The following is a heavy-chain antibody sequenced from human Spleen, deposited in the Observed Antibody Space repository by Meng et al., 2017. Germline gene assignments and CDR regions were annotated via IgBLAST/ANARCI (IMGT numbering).Heavy chain of an antibody. V-gene: IGHV4-59*12. D-gene: IGHD2-15*01. CDR3: ARAGLGVVVVAATFDY. CDR1: GGSISSYY. J-gene: IGHJ4*02. CDR2: IYNSGST. Sequence: SETLSLTCTASGGSISSYYWSWIRQPPGKGLEWIGYIYNSGSTNYNPSLKSRVTISVDTSKNQFSLKLSSVTAADTAVYYCARAGLGVVVVAATFDYWGQGTLVTVSS.